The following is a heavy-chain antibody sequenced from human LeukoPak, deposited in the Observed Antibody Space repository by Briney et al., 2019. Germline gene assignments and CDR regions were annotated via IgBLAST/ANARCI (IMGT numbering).Heavy chain of an antibody. D-gene: IGHD6-19*01. V-gene: IGHV3-21*01. CDR2: ISSRSNYI. Sequence: GGSLRLSCAASGLTVSSYSMNWVRQAPGKGLEWVSSISSRSNYIYYADSVKGRFTISRDNAKNSLYLQMNSLRAEDTAIYYCAKGYSSGWYYFDYWGQGTLVTVSS. CDR3: AKGYSSGWYYFDY. J-gene: IGHJ4*02. CDR1: GLTVSSYS.